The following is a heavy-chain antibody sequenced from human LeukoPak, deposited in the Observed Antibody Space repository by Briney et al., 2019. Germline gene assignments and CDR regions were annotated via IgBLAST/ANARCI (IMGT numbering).Heavy chain of an antibody. CDR2: ISGSGSST. Sequence: PGGSLRLSCAASEFTFSSYAMTWVRQAPVKGLEWVSVISGSGSSTEYADSVKGRFTISRDNSKNTLYLQMNSLRAEDTAVYYCAKLQFGDYIWGSYRYNDYWGQGTLVTVSS. J-gene: IGHJ4*02. V-gene: IGHV3-23*01. D-gene: IGHD3-16*02. CDR1: EFTFSSYA. CDR3: AKLQFGDYIWGSYRYNDY.